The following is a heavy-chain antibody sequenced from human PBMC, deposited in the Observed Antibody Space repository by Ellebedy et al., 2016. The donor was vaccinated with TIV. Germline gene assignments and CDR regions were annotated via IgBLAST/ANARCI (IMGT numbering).Heavy chain of an antibody. V-gene: IGHV3-30*03. CDR1: GFSFSTYS. J-gene: IGHJ4*02. CDR2: ISYDGSKK. D-gene: IGHD6-19*01. CDR3: ARGRWWTLLVAGTHFDY. Sequence: GESLKISCAASGFSFSTYSMNWVRQAPGKGLEWVAGISYDGSKKYYADSLKGRFTISRDNSKNTLYLQMNSLGAEDTAVYYCARGRWWTLLVAGTHFDYWGQGTLVTVSS.